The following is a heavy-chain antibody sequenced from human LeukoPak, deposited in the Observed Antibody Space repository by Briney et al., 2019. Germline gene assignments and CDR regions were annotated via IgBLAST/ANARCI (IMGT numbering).Heavy chain of an antibody. V-gene: IGHV4-30-4*01. CDR2: IYYSGST. CDR3: ASASSHYYDSSGYLGY. J-gene: IGHJ4*02. CDR1: GGSISSGDYY. D-gene: IGHD3-22*01. Sequence: SQTLSLTCTVSGGSISSGDYYWSWIRQPPGKGLVWIGYIYYSGSTYYNPSLKSRVTISVDTSKNQFSLKLSSVTAADTAVYYCASASSHYYDSSGYLGYWGQGTLVTVSS.